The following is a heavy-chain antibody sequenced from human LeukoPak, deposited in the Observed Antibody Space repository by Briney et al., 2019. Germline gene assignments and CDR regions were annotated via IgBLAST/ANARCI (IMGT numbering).Heavy chain of an antibody. Sequence: GESLKISCKGSGYSFTSYWIGWVRQMPGKGLEWMGIIYPGDSETRYSPSFQGQVTISAEKSISTAYLQWSSLKASDTAMYYCARLSYYDSSGYYKDYYYYYGMDVWGQGTTVTVSS. J-gene: IGHJ6*02. D-gene: IGHD3-22*01. CDR2: IYPGDSET. CDR3: ARLSYYDSSGYYKDYYYYYGMDV. CDR1: GYSFTSYW. V-gene: IGHV5-51*01.